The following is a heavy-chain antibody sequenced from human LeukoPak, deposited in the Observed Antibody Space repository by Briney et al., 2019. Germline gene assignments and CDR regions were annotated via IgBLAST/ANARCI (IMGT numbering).Heavy chain of an antibody. V-gene: IGHV3-21*01. CDR2: VGQGGGDT. Sequence: GGSLRLSCIVSGFTFSSSTMYWVRQAPGKALEWVATVGQGGGDTYYADSVKGRFTISRDNAKSSLFLQMNNLRVEDTAVYYCTRDQTWGQGTLVTVSS. J-gene: IGHJ4*02. CDR3: TRDQT. CDR1: GFTFSSST.